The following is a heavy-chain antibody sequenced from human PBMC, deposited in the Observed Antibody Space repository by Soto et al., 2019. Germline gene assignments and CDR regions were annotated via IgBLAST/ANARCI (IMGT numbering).Heavy chain of an antibody. Sequence: QVQLVESGGGVVQPGRSLRLSCAASGFTFSSYGMHWVRQAPGKGLEWVAVIWYDGSNKYYADSVKGRFTISRDNSKNTLYLQMNSLRAEDTAVYYCARVSVRSSSSPDYYFDYWGQGTLVTVSS. J-gene: IGHJ4*02. CDR3: ARVSVRSSSSPDYYFDY. CDR2: IWYDGSNK. CDR1: GFTFSSYG. V-gene: IGHV3-33*01. D-gene: IGHD6-6*01.